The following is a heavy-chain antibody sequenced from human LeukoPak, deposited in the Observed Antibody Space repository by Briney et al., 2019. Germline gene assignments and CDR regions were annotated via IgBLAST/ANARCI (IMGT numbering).Heavy chain of an antibody. CDR3: ARDRNFPRDQLDY. CDR2: ISGTGDAT. V-gene: IGHV3-23*01. Sequence: GRSLRLSCAASGFTFSNYAMSWVRQAPGKGLEWVSAISGTGDATWYPDSVKGWFTISRDKSKNTLYLQMNNLRAEDTALYYCARDRNFPRDQLDYWGQGTLVTVSS. J-gene: IGHJ4*02. CDR1: GFTFSNYA. D-gene: IGHD4-11*01.